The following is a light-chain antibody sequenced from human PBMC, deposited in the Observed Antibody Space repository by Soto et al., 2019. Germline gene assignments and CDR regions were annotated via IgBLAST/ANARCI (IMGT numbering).Light chain of an antibody. V-gene: IGKV3-15*01. CDR2: GTS. J-gene: IGKJ1*01. Sequence: EIVMTQSPATLSVSPGGRATLSCTASQSVGSNFAWYQQTPGQAPRLLIYGTSTRATGIPARFSGSGSGTEFTLTISSLQSEDFALYYCQQYNNWPRTFGQGTKVEIK. CDR3: QQYNNWPRT. CDR1: QSVGSN.